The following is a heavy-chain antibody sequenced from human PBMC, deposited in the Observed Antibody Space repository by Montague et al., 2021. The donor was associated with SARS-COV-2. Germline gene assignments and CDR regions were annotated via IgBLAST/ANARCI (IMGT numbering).Heavy chain of an antibody. Sequence: SETLSLTCSVDGGSFNFYYWSWIRQPPGKGLEWIGEINHRGSTNNNPSLKTRVTISIDTSKNQFSLTLSSMTAADTAVYYCARARGVTIFGVIGAYYGMDIWGQGTTVTVS. D-gene: IGHD3-3*01. J-gene: IGHJ6*02. CDR1: GGSFNFYY. CDR3: ARARGVTIFGVIGAYYGMDI. V-gene: IGHV4-34*01. CDR2: INHRGST.